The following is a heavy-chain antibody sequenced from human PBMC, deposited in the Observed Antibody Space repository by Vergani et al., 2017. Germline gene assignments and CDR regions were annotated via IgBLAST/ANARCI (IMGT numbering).Heavy chain of an antibody. CDR2: ISHSGST. J-gene: IGHJ1*01. CDR3: ARGGYDFWSGYYKGYFQH. Sequence: QVQLQQWGAGLLKPSETLSLTCAVYGGSFSGYYWSWIRQPPGKGLEWIGEISHSGSTNYNPSLKSRVTISVDTSKNQFSLKLSSVTAADTAVYYCARGGYDFWSGYYKGYFQHWGQGTLVTVSS. V-gene: IGHV4-34*01. D-gene: IGHD3-3*01. CDR1: GGSFSGYY.